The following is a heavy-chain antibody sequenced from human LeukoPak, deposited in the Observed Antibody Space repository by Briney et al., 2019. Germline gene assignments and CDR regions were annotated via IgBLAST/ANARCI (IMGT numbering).Heavy chain of an antibody. J-gene: IGHJ4*02. CDR1: GFTFSSYS. CDR2: ISSSSSYT. V-gene: IGHV3-21*01. CDR3: ARESDRNFDY. Sequence: GGSLRLSCAASGFTFSSYSMNWVRQAPGKGLEWVSSISSSSSYTYYADSVKGRFTISRDDAKNSLYLQMNSLRAEDTAVYYCARESDRNFDYWGQGTLVTVSS.